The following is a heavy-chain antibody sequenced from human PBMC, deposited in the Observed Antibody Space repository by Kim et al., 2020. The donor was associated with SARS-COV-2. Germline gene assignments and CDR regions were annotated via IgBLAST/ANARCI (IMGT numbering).Heavy chain of an antibody. J-gene: IGHJ4*02. Sequence: GGSLRLSCAASGFTFSSYSMNWVRQAPGKGLEWVSSISSSSSYIYYADSVKGRFTISRDNAKNSLYLQMNSLRAEDTAVYYCARDLGGGSYHPFDYWGQGTLVTVSS. CDR1: GFTFSSYS. D-gene: IGHD1-26*01. V-gene: IGHV3-21*01. CDR2: ISSSSSYI. CDR3: ARDLGGGSYHPFDY.